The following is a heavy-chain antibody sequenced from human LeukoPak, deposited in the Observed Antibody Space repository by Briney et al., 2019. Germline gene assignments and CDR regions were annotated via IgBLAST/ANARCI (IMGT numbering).Heavy chain of an antibody. Sequence: GRSLRLSCAASGIIFDDYAMHWVRQAPGKGLEWVSGFSWNSGSIGYADSVKGRFTISRDNAKNSLYLQMNSLRAEDTALYYCVKDKSYDTEYFFDYWGQGTLVTVSS. CDR3: VKDKSYDTEYFFDY. J-gene: IGHJ4*02. CDR1: GIIFDDYA. CDR2: FSWNSGSI. V-gene: IGHV3-9*01. D-gene: IGHD3-22*01.